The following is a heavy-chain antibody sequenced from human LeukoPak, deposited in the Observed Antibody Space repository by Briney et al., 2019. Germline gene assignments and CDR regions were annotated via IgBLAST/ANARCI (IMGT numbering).Heavy chain of an antibody. D-gene: IGHD1-26*01. CDR1: GFTFRNEE. Sequence: GGSLRLSCVVSGFTFRNEEINWVRQAQGKGLEWIASISNTGSPIHYRDSVKGRFTISRDNAQSSLFLQMNSLRPDDTAIYYCARGGNYAPFDYWGQGALVAVSS. J-gene: IGHJ4*02. CDR2: ISNTGSPI. V-gene: IGHV3-48*03. CDR3: ARGGNYAPFDY.